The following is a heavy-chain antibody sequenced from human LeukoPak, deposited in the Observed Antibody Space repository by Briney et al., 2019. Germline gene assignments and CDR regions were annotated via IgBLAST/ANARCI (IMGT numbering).Heavy chain of an antibody. V-gene: IGHV4-39*07. J-gene: IGHJ5*02. CDR3: ARSKHLGYCSSNSCYRIPLWFDP. Sequence: PSETLSLTCTVSGGSISSSSYYWGWIRQPPGKGLEWIGSIYYSGSTSYNPSLKSRVTISVDTSKNQFSLKLNSVTAADTAVYYCARSKHLGYCSSNSCYRIPLWFDPWGQGTLVTVSS. CDR2: IYYSGST. CDR1: GGSISSSSYY. D-gene: IGHD2-2*01.